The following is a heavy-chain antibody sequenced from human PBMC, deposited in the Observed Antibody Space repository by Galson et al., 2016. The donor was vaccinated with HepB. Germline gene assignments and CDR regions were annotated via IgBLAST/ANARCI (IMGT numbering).Heavy chain of an antibody. D-gene: IGHD6-19*01. Sequence: SLRLSCAASGFTFSDYAMSWVRQAPGKGLEWVAAISYDGSHKYYADSVKGRFTISRDNSKNTVYLQANSLGAEDTAVYYCGKRIPVAGSWGGGLDYWGQGTLVTVSS. J-gene: IGHJ4*02. CDR2: ISYDGSHK. CDR1: GFTFSDYA. V-gene: IGHV3-30*18. CDR3: GKRIPVAGSWGGGLDY.